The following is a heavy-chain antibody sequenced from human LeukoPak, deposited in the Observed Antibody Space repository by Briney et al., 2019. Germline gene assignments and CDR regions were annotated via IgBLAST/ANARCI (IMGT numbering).Heavy chain of an antibody. J-gene: IGHJ3*02. D-gene: IGHD6-19*01. CDR2: IGTAGDT. Sequence: PGGSLRLSYAASGFTFSSYDMHWVRQATGKGLEWVSAIGTAGDTYYPGSVKGRFTISRENAKNSLYLQMNSLRAGDTAVYYCARGWAVAGMNPDSGAFDIWGQGTMVTVSS. V-gene: IGHV3-13*01. CDR3: ARGWAVAGMNPDSGAFDI. CDR1: GFTFSSYD.